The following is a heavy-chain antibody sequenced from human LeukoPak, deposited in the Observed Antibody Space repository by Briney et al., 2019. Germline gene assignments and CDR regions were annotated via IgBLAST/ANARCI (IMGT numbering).Heavy chain of an antibody. V-gene: IGHV3-30*02. CDR2: IRCDGSNK. Sequence: PGGSLRLSCAASGFTFSSYGMHWVRQAPGKGLEWVAFIRCDGSNKYYADSVKGRFTISRDNSKNTLYLQMNSLRAEDTAVYYCAKDHFNCSSTSCYYYYYYYMDVWGKGTTVTISS. CDR3: AKDHFNCSSTSCYYYYYYYMDV. D-gene: IGHD2-2*01. CDR1: GFTFSSYG. J-gene: IGHJ6*03.